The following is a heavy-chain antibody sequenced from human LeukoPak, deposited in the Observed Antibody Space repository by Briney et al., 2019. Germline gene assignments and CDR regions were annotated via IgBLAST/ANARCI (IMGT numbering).Heavy chain of an antibody. CDR3: AREGGSFLRYFDS. D-gene: IGHD1-26*01. CDR2: ISGDESST. CDR1: DFTFSSYW. Sequence: WGSLRLSCAASDFTFSSYWMHWVRQAPGEGLVWVSRISGDESSTNYADSVKGRFTISRDNARNTLFLQMNSLRAEDTAVYYCAREGGSFLRYFDSWGQGTLVTVSS. J-gene: IGHJ4*02. V-gene: IGHV3-74*01.